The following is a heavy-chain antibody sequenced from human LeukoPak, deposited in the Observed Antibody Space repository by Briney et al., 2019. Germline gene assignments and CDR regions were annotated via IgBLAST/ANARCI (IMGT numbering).Heavy chain of an antibody. D-gene: IGHD3-10*01. V-gene: IGHV4-4*02. J-gene: IGHJ5*02. CDR2: IYHSGST. CDR1: GDSISGNNG. Sequence: SGTLSLTCDVSGDSISGNNGWTWVRQPPGKGLEWIGEIYHSGSTVYNPSLKSRVTISVDKSKNQFSLRLTSVTAADTAVYYCARGESGWFDPWGQGTLVTVSS. CDR3: ARGESGWFDP.